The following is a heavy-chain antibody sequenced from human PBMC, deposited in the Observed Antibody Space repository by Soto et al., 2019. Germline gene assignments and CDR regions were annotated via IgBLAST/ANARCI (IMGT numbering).Heavy chain of an antibody. CDR2: INHSGST. CDR1: GGSFSGYY. J-gene: IGHJ4*02. Sequence: QVQLQQWGAGLLKPSETLSLTCAVYGGSFSGYYWRWIRQPPGKGLEWIGEINHSGSTNYNPSLKRRVTRSVDTSKNQFSLKLSSVTAADTAVYYCARGANLYSSSWYYVYWGQGTLVPVSS. CDR3: ARGANLYSSSWYYVY. D-gene: IGHD6-13*01. V-gene: IGHV4-34*01.